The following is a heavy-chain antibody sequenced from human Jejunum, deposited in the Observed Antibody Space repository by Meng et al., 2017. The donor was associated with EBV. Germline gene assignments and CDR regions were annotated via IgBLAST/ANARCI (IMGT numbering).Heavy chain of an antibody. D-gene: IGHD3-16*01. J-gene: IGHJ4*02. V-gene: IGHV4-4*02. CDR2: IFHAGNT. Sequence: QVQLQGAGQGQVEPSGTLSLTGGVSGDSIISTDTWWSWVRQPPGKGLEWIGEIFHAGNTNYNPSLKSQVTMSVDTSKNQFSLNLSSVTAADSAVYYCARGSHYTWDVWGQGTLVTVSS. CDR1: GDSIISTDTW. CDR3: ARGSHYTWDV.